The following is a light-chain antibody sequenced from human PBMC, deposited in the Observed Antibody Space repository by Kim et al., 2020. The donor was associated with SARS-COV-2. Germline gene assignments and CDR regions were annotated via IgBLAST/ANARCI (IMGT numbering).Light chain of an antibody. CDR1: SSDVGGYNY. CDR3: SSYAGSNNV. Sequence: SALTQPPSAPGSPGQSVTISCTGTSSDVGGYNYVSWYQQHPGKAPKLMIYEVSKRPSGVPDRFSGSKSGNTASLTVSGLQAEDEADYYCSSYAGSNNVFGTGTKVTVL. J-gene: IGLJ1*01. CDR2: EVS. V-gene: IGLV2-8*01.